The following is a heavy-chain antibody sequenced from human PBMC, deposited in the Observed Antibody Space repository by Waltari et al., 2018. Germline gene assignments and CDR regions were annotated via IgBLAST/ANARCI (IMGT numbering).Heavy chain of an antibody. J-gene: IGHJ3*02. CDR3: ARKRAGAFDI. Sequence: QVQLVQSGAEGKKPGSSVKVSCKASGGTFSSYAISWVRQAPGQGLEWMGGIIPIFGTANYAQEFQGRVTITADESTSTADMELSSLRSEDTAVYYSARKRAGAFDIWGQGTMVTVSS. CDR2: IIPIFGTA. CDR1: GGTFSSYA. V-gene: IGHV1-69*13.